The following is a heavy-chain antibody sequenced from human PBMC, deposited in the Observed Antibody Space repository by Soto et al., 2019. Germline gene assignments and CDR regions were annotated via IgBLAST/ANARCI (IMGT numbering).Heavy chain of an antibody. D-gene: IGHD6-19*01. Sequence: EVQLVESGGGLVQPGGSLRLSCAASGFTFYNYQMNWVRQAPGQGLEWVSHISGSGSNIYYGDSVKGRFTISRDNAKNALYLQMNSLSAENTAVYYCARGYSSGWSRGGYFDYWGQGTLVIVSS. CDR3: ARGYSSGWSRGGYFDY. V-gene: IGHV3-48*03. CDR2: ISGSGSNI. J-gene: IGHJ4*02. CDR1: GFTFYNYQ.